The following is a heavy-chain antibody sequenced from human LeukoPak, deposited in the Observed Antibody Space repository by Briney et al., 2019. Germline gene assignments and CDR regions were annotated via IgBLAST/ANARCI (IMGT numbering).Heavy chain of an antibody. Sequence: SETLSLTCTVSGGSISSYYWSWIRQPPGKGLEWIGYTYYSGSTNYNPSLKSRVTISVDTSKNQFSLKLSSVTAADTAVYYCVRFLEWRGYYYGMDVWGQGTTVTVSS. V-gene: IGHV4-59*08. CDR3: VRFLEWRGYYYGMDV. CDR1: GGSISSYY. CDR2: TYYSGST. D-gene: IGHD3-3*01. J-gene: IGHJ6*02.